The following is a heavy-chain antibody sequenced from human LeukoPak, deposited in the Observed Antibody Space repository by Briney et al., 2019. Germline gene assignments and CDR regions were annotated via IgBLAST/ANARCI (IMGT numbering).Heavy chain of an antibody. CDR3: SRQVVGNDY. D-gene: IGHD3-22*01. V-gene: IGHV4-34*01. CDR1: GESSFSSYY. Sequence: PSETLSLTCAVYGESSFSSYYWSWIRQTPGGALEWIGEINHSGYTNYNPSLKSRVILSIDTSKNQFSLRLNSVTAADTAVYYCSRQVVGNDYWGQGTLVTVSS. J-gene: IGHJ4*02. CDR2: INHSGYT.